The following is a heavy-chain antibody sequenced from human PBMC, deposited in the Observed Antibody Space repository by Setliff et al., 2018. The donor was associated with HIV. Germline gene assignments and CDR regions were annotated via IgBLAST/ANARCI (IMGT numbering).Heavy chain of an antibody. Sequence: ASVKVSCKPSGYTFTAYGLSWVRQAPGQGLEWMGWISAYNGNTNYAQKLQGRVTMTTDTSTSTAYMELRSLRSDDTAVYYCARDRIPDLSGSYDYWGQGTLVTVSS. J-gene: IGHJ4*02. D-gene: IGHD1-26*01. CDR1: GYTFTAYG. CDR2: ISAYNGNT. V-gene: IGHV1-18*01. CDR3: ARDRIPDLSGSYDY.